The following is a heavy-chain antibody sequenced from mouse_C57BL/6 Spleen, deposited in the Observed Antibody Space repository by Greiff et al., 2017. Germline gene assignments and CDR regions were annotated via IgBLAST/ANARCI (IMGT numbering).Heavy chain of an antibody. Sequence: QVQLQESGAELAKPGASVKLSCTASGYTFTSYWMHWVKQRPGQGLAWIGYINPGSGYTKYHQKFKNKATVTADKSSSTAYMQLSSLTSEDSACYYCARPHCDYWGQGTTRTVSS. CDR1: GYTFTSYW. CDR3: ARPHCDY. CDR2: INPGSGYT. J-gene: IGHJ2*01. V-gene: IGHV1-7*01.